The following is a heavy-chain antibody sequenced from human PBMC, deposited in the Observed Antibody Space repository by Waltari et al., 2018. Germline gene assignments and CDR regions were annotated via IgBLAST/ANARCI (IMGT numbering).Heavy chain of an antibody. V-gene: IGHV1-8*01. Sequence: QVQLVQSGAEVKKPGASVKVSCKASGYNFTNYDISWVRQAAGQGLEWMGWMNPDSGNTGDAQRIQGRVTMTRNTSISTAYMELSSLRSEDTAVYYCARTYYGFWTGSYWVHYFDDWGQGTLVTVSS. CDR1: GYNFTNYD. D-gene: IGHD3-3*01. J-gene: IGHJ4*02. CDR3: ARTYYGFWTGSYWVHYFDD. CDR2: MNPDSGNT.